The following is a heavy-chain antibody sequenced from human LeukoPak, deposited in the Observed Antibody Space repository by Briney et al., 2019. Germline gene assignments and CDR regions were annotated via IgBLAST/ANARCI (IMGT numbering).Heavy chain of an antibody. D-gene: IGHD1-7*01. J-gene: IGHJ5*02. CDR2: IRYDGSNK. Sequence: GGSLRLSCAASGFTFSSYGMHWVRQAPGRGLEWILFIRYDGSNKYYADSVKGRFTISRDNSKNTLYLQMNSLRAEDTAVYYCARDGSGLYNWNFSWFDPWGQGTLVTVSS. CDR1: GFTFSSYG. V-gene: IGHV3-30*02. CDR3: ARDGSGLYNWNFSWFDP.